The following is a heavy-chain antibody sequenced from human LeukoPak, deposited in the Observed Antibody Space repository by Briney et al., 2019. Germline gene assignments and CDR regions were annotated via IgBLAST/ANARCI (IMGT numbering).Heavy chain of an antibody. V-gene: IGHV4-59*01. D-gene: IGHD2-2*01. J-gene: IGHJ4*02. CDR2: IYYSGST. CDR3: ARSVVVPAAIDY. CDR1: GGSISSYY. Sequence: SETLSLTCTVSGGSISSYYWSWIRQPPGKGLEWIGYIYYSGSTNYNPSLKSRVTISVDTSKNQFSLKLSSVTAADTAVYYCARSVVVPAAIDYWGQGTQVTVSS.